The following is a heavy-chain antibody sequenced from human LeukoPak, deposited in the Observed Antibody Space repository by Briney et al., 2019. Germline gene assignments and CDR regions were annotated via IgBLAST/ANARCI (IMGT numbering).Heavy chain of an antibody. J-gene: IGHJ4*02. D-gene: IGHD3-22*01. V-gene: IGHV4-39*01. Sequence: PSETLSLTCTVSGGSISSNNYYWGWIRQPPGKGLEWIGTIYYSGTTYYNPSLKSRITISVYTAKNPFSLKLSSVTAADTAVYYCADYDSSGYYVDYWGQGTLVTVSS. CDR2: IYYSGTT. CDR1: GGSISSNNYY. CDR3: ADYDSSGYYVDY.